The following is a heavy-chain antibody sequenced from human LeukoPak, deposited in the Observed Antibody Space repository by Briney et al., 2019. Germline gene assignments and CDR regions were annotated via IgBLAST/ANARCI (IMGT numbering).Heavy chain of an antibody. CDR2: INQYGSEK. J-gene: IGHJ4*02. V-gene: IGHV3-7*01. Sequence: GGSLRLSCAASGFTFSSYWMGWVRQAPGKGLEWVSNINQYGSEKYYVDSVKGRFTISRDNAKNSLYLQINSLRAEDTAVYYCARDSKSVPSSTSCSFFDYWGQGTLVTVSS. CDR1: GFTFSSYW. CDR3: ARDSKSVPSSTSCSFFDY. D-gene: IGHD2-2*01.